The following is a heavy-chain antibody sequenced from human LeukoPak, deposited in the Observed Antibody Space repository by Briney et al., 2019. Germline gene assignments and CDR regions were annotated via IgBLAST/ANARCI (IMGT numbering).Heavy chain of an antibody. Sequence: GGSLRLSCAASGFTFSSYSMNWVRQAPGKGLEWVAVIWYDGSKTYYADSVKGRFTISRDTSTNTLYLQMNGLRAEDTAVYYCARSLERDYSGSGNYYMNNWFDPWGQGTLVTVSS. V-gene: IGHV3-33*08. J-gene: IGHJ5*02. CDR3: ARSLERDYSGSGNYYMNNWFDP. D-gene: IGHD3-10*01. CDR1: GFTFSSYS. CDR2: IWYDGSKT.